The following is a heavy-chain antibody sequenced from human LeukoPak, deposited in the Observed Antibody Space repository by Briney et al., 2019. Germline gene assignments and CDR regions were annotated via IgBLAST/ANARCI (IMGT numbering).Heavy chain of an antibody. Sequence: PGGSLRLSCAASGFTFSDYYMSWIRQAPGKGLEWVSYISSSGSTIYYADSVKGRFTISRDNAKNSLYLQMNSLRAEDTAVYYCARERWYYDILTGYYPNYYYYMDVWGKGTTVTVSS. V-gene: IGHV3-11*04. J-gene: IGHJ6*03. CDR3: ARERWYYDILTGYYPNYYYYMDV. CDR1: GFTFSDYY. CDR2: ISSSGSTI. D-gene: IGHD3-9*01.